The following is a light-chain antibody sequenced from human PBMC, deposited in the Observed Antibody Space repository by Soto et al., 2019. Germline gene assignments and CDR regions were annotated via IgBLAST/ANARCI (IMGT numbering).Light chain of an antibody. CDR2: AAS. Sequence: DIQMTQSPSSVSASVGDRVTITCRASQDISKWLAWFQQKPGKAPKLLIYAASTLQTGVPSRFRGSGSGTDFTLSISSLHPEDFATYFCQQANSFPYTFGQGTKVEIK. J-gene: IGKJ2*01. V-gene: IGKV1-12*01. CDR1: QDISKW. CDR3: QQANSFPYT.